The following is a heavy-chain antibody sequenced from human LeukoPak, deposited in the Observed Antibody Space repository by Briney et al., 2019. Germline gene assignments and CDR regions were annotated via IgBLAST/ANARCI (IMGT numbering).Heavy chain of an antibody. V-gene: IGHV4-61*01. D-gene: IGHD3-22*01. Sequence: SETLSLTCTVSGGSIISSTYYWRWIRQPPGKGLEWIGFIFYSGTTNYNPSLKSRITISVDTSKNQFSLKLSSVTAADTAVYYCARGGWNKFDYWGQGTLVTVSS. CDR1: GGSIISSTYY. J-gene: IGHJ4*02. CDR2: IFYSGTT. CDR3: ARGGWNKFDY.